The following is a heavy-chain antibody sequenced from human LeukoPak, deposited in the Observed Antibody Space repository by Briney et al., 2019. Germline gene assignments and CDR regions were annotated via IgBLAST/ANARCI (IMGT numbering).Heavy chain of an antibody. CDR1: GFTVSSNY. D-gene: IGHD3-10*01. CDR2: IYSGGST. CDR3: ARERFPYYYYGMDV. Sequence: ESGGSLRLSCAASGFTVSSNYMSWVRQAPGKGLEWVSVIYSGGSTYYADSVKGRFTISRDNSENTLYLQMNSLRAEDTAVYYCARERFPYYYYGMDVWGQGTTVTVSS. J-gene: IGHJ6*02. V-gene: IGHV3-66*01.